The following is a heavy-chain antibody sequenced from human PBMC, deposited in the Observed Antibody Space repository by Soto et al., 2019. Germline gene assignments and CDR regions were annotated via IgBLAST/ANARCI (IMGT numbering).Heavy chain of an antibody. Sequence: PGGSLRLSCAASGFTVSTHGIHWVRQAPGKGLEWVAVLWADGMNEYYADSVKGRFTISRDNSKNTVYLQMSSLRGEDTAIYYCAKEAAHYSKMDVWGQGSTVTVSS. V-gene: IGHV3-33*06. CDR2: LWADGMNE. J-gene: IGHJ6*02. D-gene: IGHD2-15*01. CDR1: GFTVSTHG. CDR3: AKEAAHYSKMDV.